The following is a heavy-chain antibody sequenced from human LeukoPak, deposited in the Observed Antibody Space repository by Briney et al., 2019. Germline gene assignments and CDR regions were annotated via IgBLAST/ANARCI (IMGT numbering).Heavy chain of an antibody. V-gene: IGHV4-59*03. Sequence: SETLSLTCSLSGASITDNYWTWVRRPPGQALEWIGYVHYSGSTNYSPSLKTRVTISVDSSKSQFSLRLISVTSADSAVYFCARGSGTHPESFHRWGRGTPVIVSS. CDR2: VHYSGST. J-gene: IGHJ1*01. D-gene: IGHD3-10*01. CDR3: ARGSGTHPESFHR. CDR1: GASITDNY.